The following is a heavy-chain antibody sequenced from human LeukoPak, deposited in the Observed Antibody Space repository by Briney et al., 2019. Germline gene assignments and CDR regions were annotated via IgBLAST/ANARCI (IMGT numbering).Heavy chain of an antibody. J-gene: IGHJ3*02. D-gene: IGHD2-2*01. Sequence: GGSLRLSCAASGFTFSSYWMSWVRQAPGKGLEWVANIKQDGSEKYYVDSVKGRFTISRDNAKNSLYLQMNSLRAEDTAVYYCARGGVPAARYDAFDIWGQGTMVTVSS. CDR3: ARGGVPAARYDAFDI. CDR1: GFTFSSYW. CDR2: IKQDGSEK. V-gene: IGHV3-7*01.